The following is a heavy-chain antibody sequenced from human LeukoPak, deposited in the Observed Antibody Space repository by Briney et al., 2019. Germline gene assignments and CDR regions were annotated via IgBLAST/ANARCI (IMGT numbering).Heavy chain of an antibody. D-gene: IGHD4-17*01. CDR2: INHSGYT. J-gene: IGHJ4*02. CDR3: TRMTTGHDY. Sequence: SETLSLTCAVSGVSFDDYYWSWVRQTPGKGLEWIGEINHSGYTNDSPPLKSRVTLSIDTSRKQFSLNLRSVTVADAGIYYCTRMTTGHDYWGQGTLVTVSS. V-gene: IGHV4-34*01. CDR1: GVSFDDYY.